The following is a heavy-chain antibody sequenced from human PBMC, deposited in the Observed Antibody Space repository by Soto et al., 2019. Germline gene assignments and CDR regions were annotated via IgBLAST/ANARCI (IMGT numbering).Heavy chain of an antibody. J-gene: IGHJ6*02. CDR2: IYYSGST. CDR3: ARHLVGMVDV. V-gene: IGHV4-39*01. D-gene: IGHD3-10*01. CDR1: GGSISSSSYY. Sequence: PSETLSLTCTVSGGSISSSSYYWGWIRQPPGKGLEWIGSIYYSGSTYYNPSLKSRVTISVDTSKNQFSLKLSSVTAADTAVYYCARHLVGMVDVWGQGTTVTVSS.